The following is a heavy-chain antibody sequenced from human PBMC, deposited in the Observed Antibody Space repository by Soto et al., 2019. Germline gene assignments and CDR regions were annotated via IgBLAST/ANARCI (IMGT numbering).Heavy chain of an antibody. V-gene: IGHV1-46*01. D-gene: IGHD5-18*01. CDR3: ARVGGYSSGGVAY. CDR1: GYTFTSYY. Sequence: QVQLVQSGAEVKKPGASVKVSCKASGYTFTSYYMHWVRQAPGQGLEWMGIINPSGGSTTYAQKFQGRVTLTRDTSASTVYMALSSLRSAAMAVYSCARVGGYSSGGVAYWGQGTLVTVSS. CDR2: INPSGGST. J-gene: IGHJ4*02.